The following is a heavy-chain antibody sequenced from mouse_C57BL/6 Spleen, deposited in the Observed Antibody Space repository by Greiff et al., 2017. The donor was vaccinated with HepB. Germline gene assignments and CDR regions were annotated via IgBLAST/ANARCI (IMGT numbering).Heavy chain of an antibody. CDR3: AKRATVDYYAMDY. D-gene: IGHD1-1*01. CDR1: GYSFTDYN. CDR2: INPNYGTT. J-gene: IGHJ4*01. Sequence: VQLQQSGPELVKPGASVKISCKASGYSFTDYNMNWVKQSTGKSLEWIGVINPNYGTTSYNQKFKGKATLTVDQSSSTAYMQLNSLTSEDSAVYYCAKRATVDYYAMDYWGQGTSVTVSS. V-gene: IGHV1-39*01.